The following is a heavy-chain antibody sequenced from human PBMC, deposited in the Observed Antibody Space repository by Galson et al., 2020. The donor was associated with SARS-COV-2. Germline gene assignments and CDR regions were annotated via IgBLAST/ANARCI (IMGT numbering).Heavy chain of an antibody. V-gene: IGHV4-30-4*01. J-gene: IGHJ6*02. Sequence: ASETLSLTCTVSAGSISSGDYYWSWIRQPPGKGLQWIGYIYYSGRTYYNPSLKSRVTISVDTSKNQFSLKLSSVTAADTAVYYCARETRMVRGVSNFHYGMDVWGQGTTVTVSS. D-gene: IGHD3-10*01. CDR2: IYYSGRT. CDR3: ARETRMVRGVSNFHYGMDV. CDR1: AGSISSGDYY.